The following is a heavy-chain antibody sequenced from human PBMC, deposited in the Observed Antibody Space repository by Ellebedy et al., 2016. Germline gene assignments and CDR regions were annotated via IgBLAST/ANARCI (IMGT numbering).Heavy chain of an antibody. D-gene: IGHD3-10*01. CDR3: ALGDTMVRH. CDR2: ISYDGSNK. Sequence: GESLKISXAASGFTFSSYAMHWVRQAPGKGLEWVAVISYDGSNKYYADSVKGRFTISRDNSKNTLYLLMNSLRAEDTAVYYCALGDTMVRHWGQGTLVTVSS. CDR1: GFTFSSYA. J-gene: IGHJ1*01. V-gene: IGHV3-30-3*01.